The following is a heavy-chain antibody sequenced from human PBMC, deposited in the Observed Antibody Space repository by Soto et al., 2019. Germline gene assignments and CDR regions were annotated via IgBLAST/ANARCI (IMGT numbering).Heavy chain of an antibody. J-gene: IGHJ4*02. Sequence: EVQLVESGGGLVQPGGSLRLSCAASGFTFNSYWMQWVRHAPGKGLEWVSRIDGDEDSTTNYANSVKGRFTISRDNVKNTLYLQMNGLSAEDTAVYYCVRDSQGDYGGQGTVVTVSS. CDR1: GFTFNSYW. V-gene: IGHV3-74*01. CDR2: IDGDEDSTT. CDR3: VRDSQGDY.